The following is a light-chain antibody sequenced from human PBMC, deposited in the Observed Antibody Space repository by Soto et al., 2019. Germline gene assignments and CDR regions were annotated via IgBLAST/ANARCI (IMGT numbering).Light chain of an antibody. CDR2: WES. CDR1: QSVLYSSNNKNY. CDR3: QKYYSTPPT. J-gene: IGKJ4*01. Sequence: DIVMTQSPYSLAVSLGDRATINCKSRQSVLYSSNNKNYLAWYQQKTGQPPKMLIYWESTRESGVPARLSGSGSGTDLTLTISSLQAEDVAVYYCQKYYSTPPTCGGGTKVDIK. V-gene: IGKV4-1*01.